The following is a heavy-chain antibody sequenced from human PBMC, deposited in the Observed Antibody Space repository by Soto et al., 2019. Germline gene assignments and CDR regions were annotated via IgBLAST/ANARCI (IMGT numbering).Heavy chain of an antibody. V-gene: IGHV3-30*03. D-gene: IGHD1-1*01. CDR2: ISDDGNNQ. J-gene: IGHJ3*01. Sequence: QVHLVESGGGVVQPGGSLRISCEVSGFTFSDYGMHWVRQAPGKGLEWVAVISDDGNNQYYPDSLRGRFTISRDNSRNTLFLQMNSLRVEDTAVYYCATWHEREHAFDVWGQGTTVTISS. CDR3: ATWHEREHAFDV. CDR1: GFTFSDYG.